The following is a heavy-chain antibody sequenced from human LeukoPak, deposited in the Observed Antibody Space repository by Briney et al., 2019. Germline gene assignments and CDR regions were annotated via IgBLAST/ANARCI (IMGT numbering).Heavy chain of an antibody. J-gene: IGHJ6*03. V-gene: IGHV3-43*01. CDR3: AKGRVRGYYMDV. D-gene: IGHD2-2*01. CDR1: GFTFDDYT. CDR2: ISWDGGST. Sequence: GGSLRLSCAASGFTFDDYTMHWVRQAPGKGLEWVSLISWDGGSTYYADSVKGRFTISRDNSKNSLYLQMNSLRTEDTALYYCAKGRVRGYYMDVWGKGTTVTVSS.